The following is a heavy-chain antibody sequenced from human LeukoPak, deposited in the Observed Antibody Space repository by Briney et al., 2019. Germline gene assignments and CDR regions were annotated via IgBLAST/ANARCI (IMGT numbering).Heavy chain of an antibody. V-gene: IGHV3-23*01. Sequence: GGSLRLSCAASGFTFSSYAMSWVRQAPGKGLEWVSAISGSGGSTYYADSVKGRFTISRDNSKNTLYLQMNSLRAEDTAVYYCAKDPQAGYVLSKDGRAYWGQGTLVTVSS. CDR3: AKDPQAGYVLSKDGRAY. CDR2: ISGSGGST. D-gene: IGHD5-12*01. J-gene: IGHJ4*02. CDR1: GFTFSSYA.